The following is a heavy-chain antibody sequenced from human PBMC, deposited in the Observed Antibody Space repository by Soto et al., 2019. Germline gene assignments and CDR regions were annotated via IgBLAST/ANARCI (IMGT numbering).Heavy chain of an antibody. D-gene: IGHD2-21*02. J-gene: IGHJ6*02. CDR1: GGSINRSY. CDR3: ARDLWGYCGTDCYPLDV. V-gene: IGHV4-59*01. Sequence: PSETLSLTCTVSGGSINRSYWSWILQPPGKGLEWIGYMYNTGSTVYNPPFKSRVTISVDTSKNQFSLKLNSVTAADTAVYYCARDLWGYCGTDCYPLDVWGQGTTVT. CDR2: MYNTGST.